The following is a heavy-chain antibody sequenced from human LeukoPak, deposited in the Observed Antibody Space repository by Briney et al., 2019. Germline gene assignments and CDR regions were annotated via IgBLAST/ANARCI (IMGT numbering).Heavy chain of an antibody. Sequence: PGGSLRLSCVASGFTFSSYAMHWVRQAPGKGLEWVAVISYDGSNKYYADSVKGRFTISRDNSKNTLYLQMNSLRAEDTAVYYCAREEVVVVPAAMAYYYYGMDVWGRGTTVTVSS. D-gene: IGHD2-2*01. CDR2: ISYDGSNK. CDR1: GFTFSSYA. J-gene: IGHJ6*02. CDR3: AREEVVVVPAAMAYYYYGMDV. V-gene: IGHV3-30*04.